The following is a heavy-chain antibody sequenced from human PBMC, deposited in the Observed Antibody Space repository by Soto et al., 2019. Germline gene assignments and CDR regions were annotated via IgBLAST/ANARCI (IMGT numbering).Heavy chain of an antibody. CDR2: FDPEDGKR. J-gene: IGHJ4*02. CDR3: ATGRGVDRRLE. D-gene: IGHD3-10*01. CDR1: GYTLTELS. V-gene: IGHV1-24*01. Sequence: ASVKGSCKVSGYTLTELSMHWVRQAPGKGLEWMGGFDPEDGKRIYAQKFQGRVTMTEDTSTETSYMELNSLRSEDTAVYYCATGRGVDRRLEWGQGTLVTVSS.